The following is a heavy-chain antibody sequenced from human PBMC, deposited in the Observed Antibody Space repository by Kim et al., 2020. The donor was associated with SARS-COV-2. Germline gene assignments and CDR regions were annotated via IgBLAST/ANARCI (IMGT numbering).Heavy chain of an antibody. CDR1: GGSFSGYY. J-gene: IGHJ6*02. Sequence: SETLSLTCAVYGGSFSGYYWSWIRQPPGKGLEWIGEINHSGSTNYNPSLKSRVTISVDTSKNQFSLKLSSVTAADTAVYYCASGWGGYGTYYYYYGMDVWGQGTTVTVSS. CDR3: ASGWGGYGTYYYYYGMDV. V-gene: IGHV4-34*01. D-gene: IGHD5-12*01. CDR2: INHSGST.